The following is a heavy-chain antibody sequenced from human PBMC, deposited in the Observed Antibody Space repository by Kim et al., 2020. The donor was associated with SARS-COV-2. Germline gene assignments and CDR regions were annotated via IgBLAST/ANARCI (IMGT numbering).Heavy chain of an antibody. D-gene: IGHD6-6*01. CDR3: SKYLTPYSSSSTGY. Sequence: AYSVKGRFTISRDNSKTTLYLQMNSLRAEDTSVYYCSKYLTPYSSSSTGYWGQGTLVTVSS. J-gene: IGHJ4*02. V-gene: IGHV3-30*02.